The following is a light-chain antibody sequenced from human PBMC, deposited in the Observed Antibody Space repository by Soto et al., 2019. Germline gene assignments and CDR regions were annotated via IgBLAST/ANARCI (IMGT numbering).Light chain of an antibody. Sequence: IQMTQSPSSLSTSVEYRVTITCRTSQSVSTYLNWYQQRPGKAPKLLIYGASSLQSGVPSRFSGSGSGTHFTLTISSLQPEDFATYYCQEGSTLLTFGGGTKVDIK. CDR1: QSVSTY. V-gene: IGKV1-39*01. J-gene: IGKJ4*01. CDR3: QEGSTLLT. CDR2: GAS.